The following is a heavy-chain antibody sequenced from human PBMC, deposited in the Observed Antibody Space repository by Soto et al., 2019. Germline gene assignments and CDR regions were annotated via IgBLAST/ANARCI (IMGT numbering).Heavy chain of an antibody. Sequence: SETLSLTCTVSGGSITSYYWSWIRQPPGKGLEWLGYIYASGTTNYSPSLKSRVTISVETSKNQFYLKLRSVTAADTAVYYCAAVSGYSSSFDYWGQGTLVTVSS. D-gene: IGHD5-12*01. CDR2: IYASGTT. CDR1: GGSITSYY. V-gene: IGHV4-4*08. CDR3: AAVSGYSSSFDY. J-gene: IGHJ4*02.